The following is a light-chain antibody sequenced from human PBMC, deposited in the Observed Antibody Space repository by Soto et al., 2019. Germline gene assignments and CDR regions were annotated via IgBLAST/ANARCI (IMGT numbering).Light chain of an antibody. CDR1: QSVSSN. J-gene: IGKJ1*01. Sequence: EIVMTQSPATLSVSPGERATLSCRASQSVSSNLAWYQQKPGQAPRLLIYGASTRATGIPARFSGSGSGTEFTLTISSLQPDDFATYYCQQYDSFWTMFGQGTKVDIK. V-gene: IGKV3-15*01. CDR3: QQYDSFWTM. CDR2: GAS.